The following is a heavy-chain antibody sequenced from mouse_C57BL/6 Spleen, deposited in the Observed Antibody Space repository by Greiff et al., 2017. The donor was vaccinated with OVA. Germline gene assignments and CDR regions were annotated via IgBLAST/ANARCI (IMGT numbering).Heavy chain of an antibody. D-gene: IGHD1-1*01. CDR2: IWSGGST. CDR1: GFSLTSYG. V-gene: IGHV2-2*01. CDR3: SRDGGTVVAHWYFDV. Sequence: VKLQESGPGLVQPSQSLSITCTVSGFSLTSYGVHWVRQSPGKGLEWLGVIWSGGSTDYNAAFIYRLSISKDNSKSQVFFTMNSLQADDTAIYYCSRDGGTVVAHWYFDVWGTGTTVTVSS. J-gene: IGHJ1*03.